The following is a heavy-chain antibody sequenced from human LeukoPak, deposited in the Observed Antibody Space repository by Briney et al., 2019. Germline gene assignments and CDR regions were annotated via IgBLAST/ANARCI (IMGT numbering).Heavy chain of an antibody. CDR2: IWYGGTSK. CDR3: ARDLGGYDLLDY. J-gene: IGHJ4*02. Sequence: GGSLRLSCGASGFTFSSYGMHWARQAPGKGLEWVAVIWYGGTSKYYADSVKGRFTISRDNSKNTLYLQMNSLRAEDTAVYYCARDLGGYDLLDYWGQGTLVTVSS. D-gene: IGHD5-12*01. CDR1: GFTFSSYG. V-gene: IGHV3-33*01.